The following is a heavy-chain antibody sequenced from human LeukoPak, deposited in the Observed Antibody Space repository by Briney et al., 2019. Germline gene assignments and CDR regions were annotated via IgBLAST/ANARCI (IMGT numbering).Heavy chain of an antibody. J-gene: IGHJ4*02. V-gene: IGHV1-69*01. CDR3: ARDLGSRDGYNPPNLFDS. Sequence: SVKVSCKASGGTFSSYAISWVRQSPGQGLEWMGGIIPILGTADYAQKFQGRVTLTADESTSTAYMELSSLRSEDTAVYYCARDLGSRDGYNPPNLFDSWGQGTLVTVSS. CDR1: GGTFSSYA. D-gene: IGHD5-24*01. CDR2: IIPILGTA.